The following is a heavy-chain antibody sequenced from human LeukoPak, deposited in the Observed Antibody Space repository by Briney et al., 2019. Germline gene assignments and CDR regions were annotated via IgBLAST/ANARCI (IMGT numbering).Heavy chain of an antibody. J-gene: IGHJ5*02. Sequence: GASVKVSCKASGYTFTSYAMHWVRQAPGQRLEWMGWINAGNGNTKYSQKFQGRVTITRDTSASTAYMELSSLRSEDTAVYYCARRGDVVVPAAMRRNWFDPWGQGTLVTVSS. V-gene: IGHV1-3*01. CDR1: GYTFTSYA. D-gene: IGHD2-2*01. CDR3: ARRGDVVVPAAMRRNWFDP. CDR2: INAGNGNT.